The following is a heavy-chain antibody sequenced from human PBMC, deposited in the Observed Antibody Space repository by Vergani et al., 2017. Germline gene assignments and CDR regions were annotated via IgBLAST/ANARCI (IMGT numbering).Heavy chain of an antibody. CDR1: GGSFSGYY. Sequence: QVQLQQWGAGLLKPSETLSLTCAVYGGSFSGYYWSWIRQPPGKGLEWIGEINHSGSTNYNPSLKSRVTISVDTSKNQFSLKLRSVTAADTAVYYCARRDGYGSGRSNYYYYYMDVWGKGTTVTVSS. V-gene: IGHV4-34*01. CDR2: INHSGST. CDR3: ARRDGYGSGRSNYYYYYMDV. D-gene: IGHD3-10*01. J-gene: IGHJ6*03.